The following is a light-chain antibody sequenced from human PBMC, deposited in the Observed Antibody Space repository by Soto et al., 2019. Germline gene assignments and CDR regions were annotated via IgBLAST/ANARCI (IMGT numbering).Light chain of an antibody. CDR3: AAWDDSLDGYVV. CDR1: SSNIGSHT. Sequence: QSVLTQPPSASGTPGQSVTISCSGGSSNIGSHTVNWYQHLPGTAPKLLIYGSNQRPSGVPDRFSGSKSGTSASRAISGLQSEDEADYYCAAWDDSLDGYVVFGGGTKVTVL. J-gene: IGLJ2*01. V-gene: IGLV1-44*01. CDR2: GSN.